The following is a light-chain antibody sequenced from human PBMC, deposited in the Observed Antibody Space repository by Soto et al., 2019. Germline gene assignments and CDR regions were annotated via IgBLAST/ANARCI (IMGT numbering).Light chain of an antibody. V-gene: IGKV3-20*01. CDR3: QQYGSSPQT. J-gene: IGKJ1*01. Sequence: IVLTQSPGTLSLPPGERATISCRASQSVSSSYLAWYQQKPGQAPRLLIYGASSRATGIPDRFSGSGSGTDFTLTISRLEPEDFAVYYCQQYGSSPQTFGQGTKVDIK. CDR2: GAS. CDR1: QSVSSSY.